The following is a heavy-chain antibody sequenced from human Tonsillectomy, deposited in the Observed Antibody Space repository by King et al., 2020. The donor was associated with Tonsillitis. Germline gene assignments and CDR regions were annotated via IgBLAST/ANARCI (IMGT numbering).Heavy chain of an antibody. J-gene: IGHJ4*02. Sequence: QLQESGGGLVQPGGSLRLSCAASGFSFSSYAMSWVRQAPGKGLEWVSAISGSGGSTYYADSVKGRFTISRDNSKNTLYLQMNSLRAEETAVYYCAKNSRGDCIAARPATFDYWGQGTLVTVSS. CDR3: AKNSRGDCIAARPATFDY. V-gene: IGHV3-23*01. D-gene: IGHD6-6*01. CDR2: ISGSGGST. CDR1: GFSFSSYA.